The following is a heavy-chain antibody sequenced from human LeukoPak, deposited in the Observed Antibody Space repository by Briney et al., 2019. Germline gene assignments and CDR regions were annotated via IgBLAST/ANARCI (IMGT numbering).Heavy chain of an antibody. CDR2: IYYSGST. Sequence: SETLSLTCTVSGGSISSYYWSWIRQPPGKGLEWIGYIYYSGSTNYNPSLKSRVTISVDTSKNQFSLKLSSVTAADTAVYYCARDRRYYGSGRENWFDPWGQGTLVIVSS. V-gene: IGHV4-59*01. J-gene: IGHJ5*02. CDR1: GGSISSYY. CDR3: ARDRRYYGSGRENWFDP. D-gene: IGHD3-10*01.